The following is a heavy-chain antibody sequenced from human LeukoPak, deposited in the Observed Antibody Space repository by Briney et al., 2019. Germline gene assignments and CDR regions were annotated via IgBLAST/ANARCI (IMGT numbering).Heavy chain of an antibody. CDR1: GDSISSYY. V-gene: IGHV4-59*01. CDR2: IYDSGST. CDR3: ARGSSGYTYYFDY. D-gene: IGHD3-22*01. Sequence: SETLSLTCTVSGDSISSYYWSWIRQPPGKGLEWIGYIYDSGSTKYNPSLKSRVTISVDTSKSQFSLRLSSVTAADTAVYYCARGSSGYTYYFDYWRQGTLVTVSS. J-gene: IGHJ4*02.